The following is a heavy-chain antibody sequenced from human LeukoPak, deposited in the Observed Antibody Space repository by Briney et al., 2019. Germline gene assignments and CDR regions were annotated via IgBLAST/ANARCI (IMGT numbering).Heavy chain of an antibody. J-gene: IGHJ4*02. CDR1: GFSFGTYA. Sequence: GGSLRLSCAASGFSFGTYAMTWVRQARGKGLECVSTVSGSGGNTYYTDFVKGRFTISRDNSKNTLFLQMSSLRAEDTALYYCTKGGVVSAFGYWGQGVLVTVSS. CDR3: TKGGVVSAFGY. D-gene: IGHD3-22*01. V-gene: IGHV3-23*01. CDR2: VSGSGGNT.